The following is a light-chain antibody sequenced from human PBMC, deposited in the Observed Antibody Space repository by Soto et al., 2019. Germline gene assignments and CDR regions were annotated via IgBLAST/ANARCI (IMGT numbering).Light chain of an antibody. CDR2: GAS. CDR3: QWYVRCPAA. V-gene: IGKV3-20*01. J-gene: IGKJ1*01. Sequence: EIVLTQSPGTLSLSPGERATLSCRASQSLTSPYLAWYQQQPGPAPRLLIYGASNRATGIPDRFSGSGSGTDFTFSISRLDPEDFAMYYCQWYVRCPAAFRQGNNVEVK. CDR1: QSLTSPY.